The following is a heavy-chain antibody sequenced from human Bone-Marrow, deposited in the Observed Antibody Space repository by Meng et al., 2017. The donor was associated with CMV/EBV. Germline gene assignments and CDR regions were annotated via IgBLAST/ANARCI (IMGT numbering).Heavy chain of an antibody. CDR1: GYSISSGYY. D-gene: IGHD3-3*01. CDR2: IYNSGST. Sequence: SETLSLTCTVSGYSISSGYYWGWIRQPPGKGLEWIGSIYNSGSTYYNPFLKSRVTISVDTSKNQFSLKLRSVTAADTAVYYRARYLKDVWSGYFQGAWFDPWGQGTLVTVSS. V-gene: IGHV4-38-2*02. CDR3: ARYLKDVWSGYFQGAWFDP. J-gene: IGHJ5*02.